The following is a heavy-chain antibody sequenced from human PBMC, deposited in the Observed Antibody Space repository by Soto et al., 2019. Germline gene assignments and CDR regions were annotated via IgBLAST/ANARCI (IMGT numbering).Heavy chain of an antibody. J-gene: IGHJ6*02. V-gene: IGHV3-49*03. CDR1: GFTFGDYA. D-gene: IGHD5-18*01. CDR2: IRSKAYGGTT. CDR3: QVGYGLRGPTDPGMDV. Sequence: GGSLRLSCTASGFTFGDYAMSWFRQAPGKGLKWVGFIRSKAYGGTTEYAASVKGRFTISRDDSKSIAYLQMNSLKTEDTAVYYCQVGYGLRGPTDPGMDVWGQGTTVTVSS.